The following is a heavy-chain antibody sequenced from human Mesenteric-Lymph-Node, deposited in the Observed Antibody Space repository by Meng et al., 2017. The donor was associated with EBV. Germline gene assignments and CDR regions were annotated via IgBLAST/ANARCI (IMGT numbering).Heavy chain of an antibody. V-gene: IGHV3-30*04. CDR1: GLTFSSYA. J-gene: IGHJ4*02. CDR3: ANVPYSY. Sequence: VESWGGVGWPGRALGPSCVASGLTFSSYAIHGVRQAPGKGLEWVAIISDEDGSSKFCADSVKGRFTISRDNSKNTLYLQMNSLRTEDTAVYYCANVPYSYWGQGTLVTVSS. D-gene: IGHD2-2*01. CDR2: ISDEDGSSK.